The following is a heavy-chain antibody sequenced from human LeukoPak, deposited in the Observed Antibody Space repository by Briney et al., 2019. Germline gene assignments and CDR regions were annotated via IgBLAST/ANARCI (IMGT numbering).Heavy chain of an antibody. CDR2: ISSSSSYI. Sequence: GGSLRLSCAASGFTFSSYTMNWVRQAPGKGLEWVSSISSSSSYIYYADSVKGRLTISRDNAKNSLYLQMSSLRAEDTAVYYCARDPTPRYCSGGSCYTHYGMDVWGQGTTVTVSS. J-gene: IGHJ6*02. V-gene: IGHV3-21*01. D-gene: IGHD2-15*01. CDR1: GFTFSSYT. CDR3: ARDPTPRYCSGGSCYTHYGMDV.